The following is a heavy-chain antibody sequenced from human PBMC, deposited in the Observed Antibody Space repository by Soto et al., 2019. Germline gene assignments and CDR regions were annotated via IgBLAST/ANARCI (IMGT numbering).Heavy chain of an antibody. CDR1: GGSISSYY. CDR3: ARVVHYNWFDP. V-gene: IGHV4-59*01. Sequence: PSETLSLTCTFSGGSISSYYWSLIRQPPGKGLEWIGYIYYSGSTNYNPSLKSRVTISVDTSKNQFSLKLSSVTAADTAVYYCARVVHYNWFDPWGQGTLVTVSS. CDR2: IYYSGST. J-gene: IGHJ5*02.